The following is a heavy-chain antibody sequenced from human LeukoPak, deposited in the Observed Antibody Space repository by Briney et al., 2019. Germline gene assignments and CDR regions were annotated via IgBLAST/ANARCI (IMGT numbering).Heavy chain of an antibody. CDR3: ARGGSRSYTSSTLDY. V-gene: IGHV4-59*01. CDR1: SGSFSAYY. Sequence: PSETLSLTCTVSSGSFSAYYWNWIRQPPGKGLEWIGSVYYSGGTNYNPSLMSRVTISVDTSKNRFSLNLSSVTAADTAVYYCARGGSRSYTSSTLDYWGQGTLVTVSS. J-gene: IGHJ4*02. CDR2: VYYSGGT. D-gene: IGHD6-6*01.